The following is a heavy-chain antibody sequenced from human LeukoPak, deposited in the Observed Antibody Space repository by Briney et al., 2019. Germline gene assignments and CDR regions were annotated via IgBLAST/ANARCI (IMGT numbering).Heavy chain of an antibody. V-gene: IGHV4-59*12. Sequence: SETLSLTCTVSGGSISSYYWSWIRQPPGKGLEWIGYIYYSGSTNYNPSLKSRVTISVDTSKNQFSLKLSSVTAADTAVYYCARDQNLAYCGGDCPDAFDIWGQGTMVTVSS. J-gene: IGHJ3*02. CDR1: GGSISSYY. CDR3: ARDQNLAYCGGDCPDAFDI. CDR2: IYYSGST. D-gene: IGHD2-21*01.